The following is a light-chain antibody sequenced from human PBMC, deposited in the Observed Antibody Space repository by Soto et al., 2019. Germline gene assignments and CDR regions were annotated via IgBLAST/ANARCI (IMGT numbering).Light chain of an antibody. CDR1: QSLVSSDGNTY. CDR3: MQAAQWPRT. CDR2: KVS. Sequence: DVVMTQSPLSLPVTLGQPASISCRSSQSLVSSDGNTYLNWFHQRPGQSPRRLIYKVSNRDSGVPDRFSGSGSGTEFTLTISRVEAEDAGVYYCMQAAQWPRTFVPGTKVDIK. J-gene: IGKJ3*01. V-gene: IGKV2-30*01.